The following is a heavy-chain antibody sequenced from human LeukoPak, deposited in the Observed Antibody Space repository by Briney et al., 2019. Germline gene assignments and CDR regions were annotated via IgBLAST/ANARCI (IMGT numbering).Heavy chain of an antibody. CDR3: ARARNDYDSNGFSLLDY. J-gene: IGHJ4*02. V-gene: IGHV3-33*01. D-gene: IGHD3-22*01. Sequence: PGTSLRLSCAASGISFSSHGMHWVRQAPGKGLEWVAVIWYDGSNIYYTDSVKGRFTISRDNSKNTLYLQMNSLRAEDTALYYCARARNDYDSNGFSLLDYWGQGTLVIVSS. CDR1: GISFSSHG. CDR2: IWYDGSNI.